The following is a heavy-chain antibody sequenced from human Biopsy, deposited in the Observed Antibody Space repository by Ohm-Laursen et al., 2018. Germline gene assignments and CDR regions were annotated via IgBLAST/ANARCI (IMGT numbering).Heavy chain of an antibody. CDR3: ASVVLGPTNDAFDL. CDR1: GGAINNYY. CDR2: ISPGGST. J-gene: IGHJ3*01. Sequence: GTLSLTRNVSGGAINNYYGSWIRQPAGKGLEWIGRISPGGSTNYNPSLKSRVTISVDTSKKQLSLRLRSVTAADTAMYYRASVVLGPTNDAFDLWGQGTMVVVSS. V-gene: IGHV4-4*07. D-gene: IGHD3-22*01.